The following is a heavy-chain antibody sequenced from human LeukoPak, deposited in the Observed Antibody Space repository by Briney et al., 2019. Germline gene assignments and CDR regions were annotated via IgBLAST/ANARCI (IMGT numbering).Heavy chain of an antibody. CDR2: ISRSGTII. V-gene: IGHV3-48*03. D-gene: IGHD3-3*01. CDR3: ARERDDYYFDY. CDR1: GFTFSGYE. J-gene: IGHJ4*02. Sequence: GGSLRLSCAASGFTFSGYEMNWVRQAPGKGLEWVSYISRSGTIISYADSVRDRLTISRDNAKNSLYLQMNSLRAEDTAVYYCARERDDYYFDYWGQGTLVTVSS.